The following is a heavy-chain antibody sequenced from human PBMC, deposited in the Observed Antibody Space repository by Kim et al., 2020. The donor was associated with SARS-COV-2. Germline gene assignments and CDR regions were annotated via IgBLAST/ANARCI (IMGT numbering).Heavy chain of an antibody. Sequence: YADYGKGLFTISRDNAKNSLYLQMNSLRAEDTAVYYCARAYSSGWAYFDYWGQGTLVTVSS. D-gene: IGHD6-19*01. J-gene: IGHJ4*02. V-gene: IGHV3-11*06. CDR3: ARAYSSGWAYFDY.